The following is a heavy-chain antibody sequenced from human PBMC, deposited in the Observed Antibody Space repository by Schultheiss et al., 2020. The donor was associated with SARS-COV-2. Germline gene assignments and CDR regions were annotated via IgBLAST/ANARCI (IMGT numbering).Heavy chain of an antibody. CDR1: RFTFSNYA. V-gene: IGHV3-21*01. D-gene: IGHD5-12*01. J-gene: IGHJ4*02. CDR2: ISSSSSYI. Sequence: GGSLRLSCVGSRFTFSNYAMNWVRQAPGKGLEWVSSISSSSSYIYYADSVKGRFTISRDNSKNTLYLQMNSLGVEDTAVYYCCRSRRGYEGFWGQGTLVTVSS. CDR3: CRSRRGYEGF.